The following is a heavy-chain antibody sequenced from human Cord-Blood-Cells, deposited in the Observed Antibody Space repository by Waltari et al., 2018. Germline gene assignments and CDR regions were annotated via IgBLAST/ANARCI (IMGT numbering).Heavy chain of an antibody. Sequence: QVQLQQWGAGLLKPSETLSLTCAVYGGSFRGYYWSWIRQPPGKGLEWIGEINHSGSTNYNPSLKSRVTISVDTSKNQFSLKLSSVTAADTAVYYCARGGRGYSGYSYYFDYWGQGTLVTVSS. V-gene: IGHV4-34*01. CDR3: ARGGRGYSGYSYYFDY. CDR2: INHSGST. J-gene: IGHJ4*02. CDR1: GGSFRGYY. D-gene: IGHD5-12*01.